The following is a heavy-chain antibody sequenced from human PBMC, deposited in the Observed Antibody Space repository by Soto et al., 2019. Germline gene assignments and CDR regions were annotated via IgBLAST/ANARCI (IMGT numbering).Heavy chain of an antibody. V-gene: IGHV5-51*01. CDR2: IYPGDYDT. Sequence: PGESLKISCKGSGYSFTSYWIGWMRQMPGKGLEWMGIIYPGDYDTRYSPSFQGQVTISADKSISTAYLQWSSLKASDTAMYYCARAGPTYCVSTSCYAPSNWGQGTLVTVSS. CDR1: GYSFTSYW. D-gene: IGHD2-2*01. J-gene: IGHJ4*02. CDR3: ARAGPTYCVSTSCYAPSN.